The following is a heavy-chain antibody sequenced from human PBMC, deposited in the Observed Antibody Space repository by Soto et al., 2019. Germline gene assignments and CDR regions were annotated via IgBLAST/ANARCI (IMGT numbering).Heavy chain of an antibody. D-gene: IGHD3-10*01. Sequence: EVQLVESGGGLVQSGGSLRLSCTASGISFSTYWMHWVRQAPGKGLVWISRIKGDGSITNYADSVRGRFIISRDNAKNILYLQVNSLRDEDTAVYYCAGGGHAGAGIYYLGDWGQGTLVTVSS. CDR1: GISFSTYW. V-gene: IGHV3-74*01. CDR2: IKGDGSIT. CDR3: AGGGHAGAGIYYLGD. J-gene: IGHJ4*02.